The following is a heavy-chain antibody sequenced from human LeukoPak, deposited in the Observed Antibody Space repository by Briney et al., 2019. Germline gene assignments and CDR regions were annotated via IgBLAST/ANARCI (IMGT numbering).Heavy chain of an antibody. V-gene: IGHV3-15*01. CDR3: TTGESGIVTTIRIEPDAFDI. Sequence: NPGGSLRLSCAASGFTFSNAWMSWARQAPGKGLEWVGRIKSKIDGGTTDYAAPVKGRFTISRDDSKNTLYMQMNSLKTEDTAVYYCTTGESGIVTTIRIEPDAFDIWGQGTMVTVSS. CDR1: GFTFSNAW. CDR2: IKSKIDGGTT. D-gene: IGHD5-12*01. J-gene: IGHJ3*02.